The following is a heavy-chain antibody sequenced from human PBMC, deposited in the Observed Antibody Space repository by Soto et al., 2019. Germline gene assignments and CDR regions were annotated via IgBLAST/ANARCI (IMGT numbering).Heavy chain of an antibody. CDR1: GLTFNTGA. CDR3: AKSYYFAS. CDR2: ISTTDAT. V-gene: IGHV3-23*01. Sequence: GALILSCAASGLTFNTGAMSLVRQAPGKGLEWVSSISTTDATYYADSVKGHFTISRDNFKNTLYLQMNSLRVEDTAIYYCAKSYYFASWGPGTLVSVSS. J-gene: IGHJ4*01.